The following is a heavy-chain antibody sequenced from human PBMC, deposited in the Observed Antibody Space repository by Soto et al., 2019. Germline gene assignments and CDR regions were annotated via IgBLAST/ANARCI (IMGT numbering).Heavy chain of an antibody. Sequence: AASEKVSCKASGYTFTSYYMHWVRQAPGQGLEWMGIINPSGGSTSYAQKFQGRVTMTRDTSTSTVYMELSSLRSEDTAVYYCARRGVCSSTSCYTHNFDYWGQGTLVTVSS. CDR1: GYTFTSYY. V-gene: IGHV1-46*01. CDR2: INPSGGST. J-gene: IGHJ4*02. CDR3: ARRGVCSSTSCYTHNFDY. D-gene: IGHD2-2*02.